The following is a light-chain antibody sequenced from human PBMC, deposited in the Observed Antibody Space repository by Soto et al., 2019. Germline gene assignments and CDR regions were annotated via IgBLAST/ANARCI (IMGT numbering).Light chain of an antibody. J-gene: IGKJ4*01. CDR3: QQYYSSPLT. Sequence: NVLTQSPGNLSMYPGERATLSCRASQSVSSSHLAWYQQKPGQGPRLLIYGAASRATGIPDRFSGSGSGTDCTLTISRLEPEDFAVYYCQQYYSSPLTFGGGTKVDIK. V-gene: IGKV3-20*01. CDR1: QSVSSSH. CDR2: GAA.